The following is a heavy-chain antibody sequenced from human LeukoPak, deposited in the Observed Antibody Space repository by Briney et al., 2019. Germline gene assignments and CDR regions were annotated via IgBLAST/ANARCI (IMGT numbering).Heavy chain of an antibody. CDR2: IRYDGSNK. CDR3: AKELSLSVWGSYPSYFDY. J-gene: IGHJ4*02. V-gene: IGHV3-30*02. D-gene: IGHD3-16*02. CDR1: GFTFSSYG. Sequence: QLVESGGGVVQPGGSLRLSCAASGFTFSSYGMHWVRQAPGKGLEWVAFIRYDGSNKYYADSVKGRFTISRDNSKNTLYLQMNSLRAEDTAVYYCAKELSLSVWGSYPSYFDYWGQGTLVTVSS.